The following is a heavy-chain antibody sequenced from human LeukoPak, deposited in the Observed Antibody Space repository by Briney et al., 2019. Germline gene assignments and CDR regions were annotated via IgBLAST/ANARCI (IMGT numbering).Heavy chain of an antibody. CDR1: GFTFSSYW. D-gene: IGHD1-26*01. V-gene: IGHV3-7*01. CDR2: IKQDGSER. Sequence: PGGSLRLSCAASGFTFSSYWMSWVRQAPGKGLEWVANIKQDGSERYYVDSVKGRFTISRDNAKNSLYLQMNSLRAEDTAVYYCARGGFYRYSGTSGDYWGQGSQVTVSS. J-gene: IGHJ4*02. CDR3: ARGGFYRYSGTSGDY.